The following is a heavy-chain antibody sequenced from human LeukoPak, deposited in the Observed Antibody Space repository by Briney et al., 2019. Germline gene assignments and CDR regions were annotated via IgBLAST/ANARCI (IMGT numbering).Heavy chain of an antibody. J-gene: IGHJ4*02. Sequence: GGSLRLSCAASGFTFSGYSMNWVRQAPGKGLEWVSYITSGSSIIFYADSVKGRFTISRDNAQSSLYLQMNSLRAEDTAMYYCATHPHATAAAGIPWGQGTLVTVSS. CDR2: ITSGSSII. CDR3: ATHPHATAAAGIP. CDR1: GFTFSGYS. V-gene: IGHV3-48*04. D-gene: IGHD6-13*01.